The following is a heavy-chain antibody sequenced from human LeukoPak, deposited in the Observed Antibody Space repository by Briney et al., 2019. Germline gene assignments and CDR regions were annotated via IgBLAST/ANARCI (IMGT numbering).Heavy chain of an antibody. CDR2: IYYSGST. J-gene: IGHJ3*02. D-gene: IGHD2-15*01. V-gene: IGHV4-39*01. CDR1: GGSISSSSYY. Sequence: PSETLSLTCTVSGGSISSSSYYWGWIRQPPGKGLEWIGSIYYSGSTYYNPSLKSRVTISVDTSKNQFSLKLSSVTAADTAVYYCARSTPDIYCSGGSCYADAFDIWGQGTMVTVSS. CDR3: ARSTPDIYCSGGSCYADAFDI.